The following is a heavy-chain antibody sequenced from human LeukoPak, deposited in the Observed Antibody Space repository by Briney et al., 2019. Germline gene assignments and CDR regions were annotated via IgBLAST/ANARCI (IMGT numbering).Heavy chain of an antibody. CDR3: ARGGTDSSGYYYGGYFDY. V-gene: IGHV4-4*07. J-gene: IGHJ4*02. Sequence: PSETLSLTCTVSGGSISSYYWSWIRQPAGKRLEWIGRIYTSGSTNYNPSLKSRVTISVDKSKNQFSLKLSSVTAADTAVYYCARGGTDSSGYYYGGYFDYWGQGTLVTVSS. CDR2: IYTSGST. D-gene: IGHD3-22*01. CDR1: GGSISSYY.